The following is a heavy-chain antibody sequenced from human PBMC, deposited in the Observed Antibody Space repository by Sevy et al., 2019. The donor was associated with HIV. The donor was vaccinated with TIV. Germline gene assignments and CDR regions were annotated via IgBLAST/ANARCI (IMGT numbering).Heavy chain of an antibody. V-gene: IGHV3-53*01. CDR2: IYSGGST. CDR1: GFTVSSNY. CDR3: ARMSCSGGSCYFDY. Sequence: GGSLRLSCAASGFTVSSNYMSWVRQAPGKGLEWVSVIYSGGSTYYADSVKGRFTISRDNSKNTLYPQMNSLRAEDTAVYYCARMSCSGGSCYFDYWGQGTLVTVSS. J-gene: IGHJ4*02. D-gene: IGHD2-15*01.